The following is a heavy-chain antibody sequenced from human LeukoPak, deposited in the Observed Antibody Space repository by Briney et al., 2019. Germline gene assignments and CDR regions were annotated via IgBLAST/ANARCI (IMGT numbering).Heavy chain of an antibody. CDR1: GFTFSIYN. D-gene: IGHD3-16*01. CDR3: VRDAHRGGDYDY. CDR2: IHPDGSEQ. Sequence: GGSLRLSCAASGFTFSIYNMNWVRQAPGKGLEWVANIHPDGSEQYYGDSVRGRFTISRDNAKNSLYLQMNSLRAEDTAVYYCVRDAHRGGDYDYWGQGTLVTVSS. J-gene: IGHJ4*02. V-gene: IGHV3-7*01.